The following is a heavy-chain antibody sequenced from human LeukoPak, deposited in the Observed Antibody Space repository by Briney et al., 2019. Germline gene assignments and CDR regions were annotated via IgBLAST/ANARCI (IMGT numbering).Heavy chain of an antibody. V-gene: IGHV1-18*04. CDR3: AREYCSGGSGSFDY. D-gene: IGHD2-15*01. CDR1: GYTSTSYG. CDR2: ISAYNGNT. Sequence: ASVKVSCKASGYTSTSYGISWVRQAPGQGLEWMGWISAYNGNTNYAQKLQGRVTMTTDTSTSTAYMELRSLRSDDTAVYYCAREYCSGGSGSFDYWGQGTLVTVSS. J-gene: IGHJ4*02.